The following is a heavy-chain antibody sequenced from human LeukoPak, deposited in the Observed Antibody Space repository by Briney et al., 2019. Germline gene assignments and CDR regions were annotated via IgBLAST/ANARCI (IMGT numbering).Heavy chain of an antibody. J-gene: IGHJ4*02. CDR2: INWNGGST. CDR3: ARGGGSYKGLIDY. Sequence: GGSLRLSCAASGFTFSSYWMHWVRQTPGKGLEWVSGINWNGGSTGYADSVKGRFTISRDNAKNSLYLQMNSLRAEDTALYYCARGGGSYKGLIDYWGQGTLVTVSS. CDR1: GFTFSSYW. V-gene: IGHV3-20*04. D-gene: IGHD1-26*01.